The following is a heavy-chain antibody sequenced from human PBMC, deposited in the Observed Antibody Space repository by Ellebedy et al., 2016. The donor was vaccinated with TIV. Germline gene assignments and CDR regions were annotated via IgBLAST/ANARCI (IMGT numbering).Heavy chain of an antibody. CDR3: VSRPEHYDKGFDY. CDR1: GGSISSSSYY. D-gene: IGHD3-9*01. CDR2: IYYSGST. V-gene: IGHV4-39*07. Sequence: MPSETLSLTCSVSGGSISSSSYYWGWIRQPPGKGLEWIGSIYYSGSTYYNPSLKSRVTISGDTSKNQFSLKLSSVTAADTAVYYCVSRPEHYDKGFDYWGQGTLVTVSS. J-gene: IGHJ4*02.